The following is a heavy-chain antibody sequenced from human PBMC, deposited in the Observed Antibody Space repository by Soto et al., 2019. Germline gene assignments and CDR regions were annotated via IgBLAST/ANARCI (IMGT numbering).Heavy chain of an antibody. CDR3: TRELIAVAGPYYFDY. V-gene: IGHV3-49*04. D-gene: IGHD6-19*01. CDR1: GFTFGDYA. CDR2: IRSKAYGGTT. J-gene: IGHJ4*02. Sequence: PGGSLRLSCTASGFTFGDYAMSWVRQAPGKGLEWVGFIRSKAYGGTTEYAASVKGRFTISRDDSKSIAYLQMNSLKTEDTAVYYCTRELIAVAGPYYFDYWGQGTLVTVS.